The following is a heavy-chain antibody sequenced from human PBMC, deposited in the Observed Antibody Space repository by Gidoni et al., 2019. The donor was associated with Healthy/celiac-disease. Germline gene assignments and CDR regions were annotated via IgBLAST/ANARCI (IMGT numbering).Heavy chain of an antibody. Sequence: QLQLQESGPGLVTPSETLSRTCTVSGGSISSSSYYWGWIRQPPGKGLEWIGSIYYSGSTYYNPSLKSRVTISVDTSKNQFSLKLSSVTAADTAVYYCARNPYYYDSSGYQGFDYWGQGPLVTVSS. CDR3: ARNPYYYDSSGYQGFDY. D-gene: IGHD3-22*01. CDR2: IYYSGST. CDR1: GGSISSSSYY. V-gene: IGHV4-39*01. J-gene: IGHJ4*02.